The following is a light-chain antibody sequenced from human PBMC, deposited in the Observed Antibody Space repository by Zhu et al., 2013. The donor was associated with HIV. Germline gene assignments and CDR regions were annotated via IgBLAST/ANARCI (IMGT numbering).Light chain of an antibody. Sequence: EIVLTQSPVTLSLSPGERATLSCRASQSVANSLAWYQQKPGQAPRLVIYDASRRATGIPARFSGSGSGTDFTLTINSVETEDLAVYYCQHRSSGPFSFGPGTKVDSK. J-gene: IGKJ3*01. CDR3: QHRSSGPFS. V-gene: IGKV3-11*01. CDR2: DAS. CDR1: QSVANS.